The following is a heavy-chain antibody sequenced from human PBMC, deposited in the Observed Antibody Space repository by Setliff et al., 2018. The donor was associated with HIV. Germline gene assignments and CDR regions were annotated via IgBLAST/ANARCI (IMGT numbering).Heavy chain of an antibody. D-gene: IGHD3-22*01. CDR2: IIPIFGTA. V-gene: IGHV1-69*05. Sequence: ASVKVSCKASGGTFSSYAISWVRQAPGQGLEWMGGIIPIFGTANYAQKFQGRVTITTDESTSTAYMELSSLRSEDTAVYYCARAYYHDSSGYQGFDYWGQGTLVTVSS. J-gene: IGHJ4*02. CDR3: ARAYYHDSSGYQGFDY. CDR1: GGTFSSYA.